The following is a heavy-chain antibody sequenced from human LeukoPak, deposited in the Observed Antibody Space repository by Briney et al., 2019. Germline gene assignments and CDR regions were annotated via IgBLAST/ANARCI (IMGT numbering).Heavy chain of an antibody. CDR1: GFTFSNAW. CDR2: IKSKTDGGTT. J-gene: IGHJ4*02. Sequence: GGSLRLSCAASGFTFSNAWMNWVRQAPGKGLEWVGRIKSKTDGGTTDYAAPVKGRFTISRDDSKNTLYLQMNGLKTEDTAVYYCTTDSECGGDCFDYWGQGTLVTVSS. CDR3: TTDSECGGDCFDY. V-gene: IGHV3-15*07. D-gene: IGHD2-21*02.